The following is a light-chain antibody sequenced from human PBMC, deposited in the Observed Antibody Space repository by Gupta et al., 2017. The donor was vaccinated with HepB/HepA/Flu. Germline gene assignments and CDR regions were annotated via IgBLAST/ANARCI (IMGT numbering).Light chain of an antibody. CDR1: QSVLYSSNSKNY. J-gene: IGKJ1*01. CDR3: QQYYSMGT. Sequence: DIVMTQSPDSLAVSLGERATINCKSSQSVLYSSNSKNYLAWYQQQPGQPPKLLIYWASTRESGVPDRFSGSGSGTDFTLTISSLQAEDVAVYYGQQYYSMGTFGQGTKVEIK. CDR2: WAS. V-gene: IGKV4-1*01.